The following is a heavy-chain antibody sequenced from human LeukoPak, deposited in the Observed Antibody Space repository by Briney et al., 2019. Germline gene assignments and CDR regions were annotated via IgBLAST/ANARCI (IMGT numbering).Heavy chain of an antibody. CDR1: GFNLSSYS. V-gene: IGHV3-21*01. Sequence: PGGSLRLSCAASGFNLSSYSMNWVRQAPGKGLEWVSSISSSSSYIYYADSVKGRFTISRDNAKNSLYLQMNSLRAEDTAVYYCARDPGIAAASAFDIWGQGTMVTVSS. CDR2: ISSSSSYI. J-gene: IGHJ3*02. D-gene: IGHD6-13*01. CDR3: ARDPGIAAASAFDI.